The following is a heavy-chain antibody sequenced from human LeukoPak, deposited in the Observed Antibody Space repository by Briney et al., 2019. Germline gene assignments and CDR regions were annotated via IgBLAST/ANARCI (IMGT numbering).Heavy chain of an antibody. V-gene: IGHV3-30*04. J-gene: IGHJ4*02. Sequence: RGGSLRLSCVASGFTFSSYAMHWVRHAPGKGLEWVAVISYDGSNKYYADSVKGRVTISRDNSKNTLYLQMNSLRAEDTAVYYSAKDLNRIAAAGTGDWGQGTLVTVSS. CDR1: GFTFSSYA. D-gene: IGHD6-13*01. CDR2: ISYDGSNK. CDR3: AKDLNRIAAAGTGD.